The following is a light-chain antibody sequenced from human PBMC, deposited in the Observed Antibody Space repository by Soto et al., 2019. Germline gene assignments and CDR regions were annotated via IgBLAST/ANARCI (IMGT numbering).Light chain of an antibody. V-gene: IGKV4-1*01. Sequence: DIVMTQSPDSLAVSLGERATINCKSSQSVLYSSNNKNCLAWYQQKPGQPPKLLIYWASTRESGVPDRFSGSGSGTDFTLTISSLQAEDVAVYYCQQYYGIPFTFGPGIEVDIK. CDR3: QQYYGIPFT. CDR1: QSVLYSSNNKNC. CDR2: WAS. J-gene: IGKJ3*01.